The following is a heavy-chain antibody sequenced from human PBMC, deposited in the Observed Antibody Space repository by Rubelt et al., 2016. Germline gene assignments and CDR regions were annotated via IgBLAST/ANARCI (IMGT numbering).Heavy chain of an antibody. Sequence: QVQLQESGPGLVKPSETLSLSCTVSGGSISSYYWSWVRQPPGKGLEWIGYIYFTGTTNYNPSLKSRVAMSVDKSENQFTLKLSSVTAADTAVYYCARSTAHSDFDYWGQGTLVTVSS. J-gene: IGHJ4*02. CDR2: IYFTGTT. D-gene: IGHD2-8*02. V-gene: IGHV4-59*01. CDR1: GGSISSYY. CDR3: ARSTAHSDFDY.